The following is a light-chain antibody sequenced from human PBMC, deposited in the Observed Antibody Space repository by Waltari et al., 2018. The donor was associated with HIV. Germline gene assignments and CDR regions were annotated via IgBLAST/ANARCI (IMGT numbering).Light chain of an antibody. CDR3: QAWDSSTAWNV. CDR1: KLGDKY. J-gene: IGLJ1*01. Sequence: SYELTQPPSVSVSPGQTVSITCSGDKLGDKYACWYQQKPGQSPVLVIYQDSKRPSGIPERFSGSNSGNTATLTISGTQAMDEADYYCQAWDSSTAWNVFGTGTKVTVL. V-gene: IGLV3-1*01. CDR2: QDS.